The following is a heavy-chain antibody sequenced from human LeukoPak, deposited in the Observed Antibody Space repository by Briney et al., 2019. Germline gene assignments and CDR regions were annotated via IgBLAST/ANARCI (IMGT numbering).Heavy chain of an antibody. Sequence: SETLSLTCTVSGGSISGYHCSWIRQPPGKGLEWIGYIYYSGSTNYNPSLKSRVTISVDTFKNQFSLKLSSVTAADTAVYYCARYDYGGNHFDYWGQGTLVTVSS. J-gene: IGHJ4*02. D-gene: IGHD4-23*01. CDR1: GGSISGYH. CDR2: IYYSGST. CDR3: ARYDYGGNHFDY. V-gene: IGHV4-59*01.